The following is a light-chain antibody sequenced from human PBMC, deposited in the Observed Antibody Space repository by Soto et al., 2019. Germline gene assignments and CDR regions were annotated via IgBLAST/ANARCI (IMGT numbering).Light chain of an antibody. V-gene: IGKV1-9*01. CDR2: AAS. CDR1: QGIDNY. J-gene: IGKJ1*01. Sequence: IQLTQSPPSLSASVGDRVTITCRASQGIDNYLAWYQQKPGTAPKLLIYAASTLPSGVPSRFSGSGSETEFTLTISSLQPDDFATYYCQQYNSYSRTFGQGTKVDIK. CDR3: QQYNSYSRT.